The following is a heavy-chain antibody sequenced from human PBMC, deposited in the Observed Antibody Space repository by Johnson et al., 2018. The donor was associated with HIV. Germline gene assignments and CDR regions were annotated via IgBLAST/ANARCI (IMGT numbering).Heavy chain of an antibody. V-gene: IGHV3-30*04. CDR3: ARDRGYYDSSGGDAFDI. CDR2: ITYDGRNK. D-gene: IGHD3-22*01. Sequence: VQLVESGGGLVKPGGSLRLSCAASGFTFRSYAMHWVRQAPGKGLEWVAVITYDGRNKYYTDSVKGRFTISRDNSKNTLYLQMNSLRAADTAVYYCARDRGYYDSSGGDAFDIWGQGTMVTVSS. CDR1: GFTFRSYA. J-gene: IGHJ3*02.